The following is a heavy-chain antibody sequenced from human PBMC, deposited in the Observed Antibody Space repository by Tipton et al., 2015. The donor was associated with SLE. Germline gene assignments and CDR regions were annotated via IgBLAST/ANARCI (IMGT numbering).Heavy chain of an antibody. CDR3: AKDPGGVLLWFGEFDC. D-gene: IGHD3-10*01. CDR2: ISWNSGSI. V-gene: IGHV3-9*01. J-gene: IGHJ4*02. CDR1: GFTFDDYA. Sequence: SLRLSCAASGFTFDDYAMHWVRQAPGKGLEWVSGISWNSGSIGYADSVKGRFTISRDNAKNSLYLQMNSLRAEDTALYYCAKDPGGVLLWFGEFDCWGQGTLVTVSS.